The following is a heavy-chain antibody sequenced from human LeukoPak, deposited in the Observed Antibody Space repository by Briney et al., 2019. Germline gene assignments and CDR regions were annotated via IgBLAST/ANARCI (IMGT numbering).Heavy chain of an antibody. D-gene: IGHD3-3*01. CDR1: GGSISSYY. CDR3: ARTITIFGVVIGPPNWFDP. V-gene: IGHV4-59*01. CDR2: IYYSGST. J-gene: IGHJ5*02. Sequence: SETLSLTCTVSGGSISSYYWSWIRQPPGKGLEWIEYIYYSGSTNYNPSLKSRVTISVDTSKNQFSLKLSSVTAADTAVYYCARTITIFGVVIGPPNWFDPWGQGTLVTVSS.